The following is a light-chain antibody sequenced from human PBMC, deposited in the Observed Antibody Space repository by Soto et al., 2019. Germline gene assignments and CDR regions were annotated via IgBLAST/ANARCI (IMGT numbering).Light chain of an antibody. CDR2: KAS. CDR3: QQYDSYPLT. Sequence: DIQMTQSPSTLSASVGDRVTITCRASQSISSWLAWYQHKPGKAPNLLIYKASSLESGVPSRFRGSGSGTEFTLTVSSLQPDDLATYYCQQYDSYPLTFGGGTKVEIK. CDR1: QSISSW. V-gene: IGKV1-5*03. J-gene: IGKJ4*01.